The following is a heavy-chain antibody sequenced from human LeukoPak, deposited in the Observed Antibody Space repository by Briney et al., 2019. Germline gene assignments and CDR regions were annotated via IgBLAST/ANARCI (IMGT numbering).Heavy chain of an antibody. D-gene: IGHD1-26*01. CDR3: ASRYSGSYHFDY. CDR1: GYGFTSYW. CDR2: IYPGDSDT. J-gene: IGHJ4*02. Sequence: GESLKISCTGSGYGFTSYWIGWVRQMPGKGLELMGIIYPGDSDTRYSTSFQGQVPISADKSISTAYLQWSSLKASDTAMYYCASRYSGSYHFDYWGQGSLVTVSS. V-gene: IGHV5-51*03.